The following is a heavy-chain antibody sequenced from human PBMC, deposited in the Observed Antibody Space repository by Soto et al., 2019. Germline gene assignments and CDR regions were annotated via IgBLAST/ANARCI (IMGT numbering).Heavy chain of an antibody. Sequence: ASVKVSCKASGGAFSSYAISWVRQAPGQGLEWMGGIIPIFGTANYAQKFQGRVTITADESTSTAYMELSSLRSEDTAVYYCAREREYYYDGGAPFDYWGQGTLVTVSS. D-gene: IGHD3-22*01. CDR1: GGAFSSYA. CDR2: IIPIFGTA. J-gene: IGHJ4*02. V-gene: IGHV1-69*13. CDR3: AREREYYYDGGAPFDY.